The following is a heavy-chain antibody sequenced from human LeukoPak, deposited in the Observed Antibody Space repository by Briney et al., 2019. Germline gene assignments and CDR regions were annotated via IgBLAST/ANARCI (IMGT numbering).Heavy chain of an antibody. Sequence: SETLSLTCAVYGGSFSGYYWSWLRQPPGKGLEWIGEINHSGSTNYNPSLKSRVTISVDTSKHQFSLKLSSVTAADTAVYYCACDYDFWSGDAFDIWGQGTMVTVSS. CDR2: INHSGST. J-gene: IGHJ3*02. CDR1: GGSFSGYY. CDR3: ACDYDFWSGDAFDI. D-gene: IGHD3-3*01. V-gene: IGHV4-34*01.